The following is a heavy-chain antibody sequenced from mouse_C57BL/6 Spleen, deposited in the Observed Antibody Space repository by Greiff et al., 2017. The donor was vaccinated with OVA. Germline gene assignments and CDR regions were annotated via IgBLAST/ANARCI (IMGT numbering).Heavy chain of an antibody. CDR3: TRDEDYGSSYGYWYFDV. J-gene: IGHJ1*03. Sequence: EVKLMESGEGLVKPGGSLKLSCAASGFTFSSYAMSWVRQTPEKRLEWVAYISSGGDYIYYADTVKGRFTISRDNARNTLYLQMSSLKSEDTAMYYCTRDEDYGSSYGYWYFDVWGTGTTVTVSS. CDR2: ISSGGDYI. V-gene: IGHV5-9-1*02. D-gene: IGHD1-1*01. CDR1: GFTFSSYA.